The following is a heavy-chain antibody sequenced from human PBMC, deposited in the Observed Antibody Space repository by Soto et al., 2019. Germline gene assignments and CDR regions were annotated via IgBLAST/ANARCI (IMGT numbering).Heavy chain of an antibody. CDR2: INYRGTT. CDR1: GGPIINGDSY. CDR3: ARDAPGAAPY. J-gene: IGHJ4*02. Sequence: SETLSLTCTASGGPIINGDSYLNWIRQHPEKGLEWMGYINYRGTTNYNPALKSRILISIDTSKNQFSLRLTSVTAADTAVYYCARDAPGAAPYWGQGTLVTVSS. D-gene: IGHD6-13*01. V-gene: IGHV4-31*03.